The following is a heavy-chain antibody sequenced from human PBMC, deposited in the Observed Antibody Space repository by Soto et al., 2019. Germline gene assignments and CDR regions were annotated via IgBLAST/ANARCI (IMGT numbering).Heavy chain of an antibody. D-gene: IGHD5-18*01. J-gene: IGHJ4*02. Sequence: EVQLVESGGGLVKPGGSLRLSCAASGFTFSSYSMNWVRQAPGKGLEWVSSISSSSSYIYYADSVKGRFTISRDNAKNSLYLQMNSLRAEDTAFYYCARDQPGYSYGYGLGYWGQGTLVTVSS. CDR1: GFTFSSYS. V-gene: IGHV3-21*01. CDR3: ARDQPGYSYGYGLGY. CDR2: ISSSSSYI.